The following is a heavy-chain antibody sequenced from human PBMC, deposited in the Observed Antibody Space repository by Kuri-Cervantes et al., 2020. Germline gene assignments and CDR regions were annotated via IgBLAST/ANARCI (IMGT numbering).Heavy chain of an antibody. CDR3: ARISIVGAIADY. J-gene: IGHJ4*02. V-gene: IGHV4-59*08. D-gene: IGHD1-26*01. Sequence: SETLSLTCTVSGGSISSYYWSWIRQPPGKGLEWIGYIYYSGSTNYNPSLKSRVTISVDTSKNRFSLKLSSVTAADTAVYYCARISIVGAIADYWGQGTLVTVSS. CDR1: GGSISSYY. CDR2: IYYSGST.